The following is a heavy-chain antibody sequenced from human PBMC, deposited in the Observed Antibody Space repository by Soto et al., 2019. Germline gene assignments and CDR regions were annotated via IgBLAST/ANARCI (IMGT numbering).Heavy chain of an antibody. CDR1: GAALNSGNYY. J-gene: IGHJ5*02. Sequence: SETLSLTCSVSGAALNSGNYYWSWIRQGPGRGLEWIGHIYVTGAVDYNPSLRDRITISQDTSERQFSLNLRLVTAADTAVYYCARLRIATNNYKWFDPWGQGTLVTVS. CDR3: ARLRIATNNYKWFDP. D-gene: IGHD2-21*01. V-gene: IGHV4-31*03. CDR2: IYVTGAV.